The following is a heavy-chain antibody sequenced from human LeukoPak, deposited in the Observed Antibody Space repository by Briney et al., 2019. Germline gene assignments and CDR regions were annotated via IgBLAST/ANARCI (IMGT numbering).Heavy chain of an antibody. CDR1: GYTSTSYD. CDR3: ARGNGGGSYYDYIWGSYRQDTFDY. D-gene: IGHD3-16*02. Sequence: ASVKVSCKASGYTSTSYDINWVRQSTGQGLEWMGWMNPNSGNTGYAQKFQGRVTMTRNTSISTAHMELSSLRSEDTAVYYCARGNGGGSYYDYIWGSYRQDTFDYWGQGTLVTVSS. V-gene: IGHV1-8*01. CDR2: MNPNSGNT. J-gene: IGHJ4*02.